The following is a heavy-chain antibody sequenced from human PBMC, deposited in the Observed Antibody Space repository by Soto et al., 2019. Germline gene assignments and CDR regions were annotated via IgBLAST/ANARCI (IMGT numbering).Heavy chain of an antibody. D-gene: IGHD4-17*01. CDR1: GVTGGNNY. V-gene: IGHV3-66*01. CDR3: ARNVPVTAVGY. J-gene: IGHJ4*02. Sequence: EVRLVESVGGLVQPGGSLRLSCAASGVTGGNNYMSWVRQAPGKGLEWVSVTYSGGDTRYADSVKGRFTMSRDSTKNTVYLPMDSLRAEDTAVYLCARNVPVTAVGYWGQGSLVTVSS. CDR2: TYSGGDT.